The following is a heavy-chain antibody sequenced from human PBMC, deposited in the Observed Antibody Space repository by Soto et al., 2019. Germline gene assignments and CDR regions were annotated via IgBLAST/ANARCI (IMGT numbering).Heavy chain of an antibody. CDR1: GGTFSSYA. CDR2: IIPIFGTA. J-gene: IGHJ6*01. V-gene: IGHV1-69*13. D-gene: IGHD3-9*01. Sequence: GASVKVSCKASGGTFSSYAISWVRQAPGQGLEWMGGIIPIFGTANYAQKFQGRVTITADESTSTAYMELSSLRSEDTAVYYCARVGACLRCFGREPFYYYGVDVWGQGTTVTVSS. CDR3: ARVGACLRCFGREPFYYYGVDV.